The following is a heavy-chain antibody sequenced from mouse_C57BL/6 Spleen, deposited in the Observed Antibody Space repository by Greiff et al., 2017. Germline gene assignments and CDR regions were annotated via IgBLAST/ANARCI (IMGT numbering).Heavy chain of an antibody. Sequence: VQLKQPGAELVRPGSSVKLSCKASGYTFTSYWMHWVKQRPIQGLEWIGNIDPSDSDTHYNQKFKDKATMTVDTSSSTAYMQLSSLTSEDSAVYYCARSGVYGYDRRAMDYWGQGTSVTVSS. J-gene: IGHJ4*01. CDR1: GYTFTSYW. D-gene: IGHD2-2*01. CDR2: IDPSDSDT. CDR3: ARSGVYGYDRRAMDY. V-gene: IGHV1-52*01.